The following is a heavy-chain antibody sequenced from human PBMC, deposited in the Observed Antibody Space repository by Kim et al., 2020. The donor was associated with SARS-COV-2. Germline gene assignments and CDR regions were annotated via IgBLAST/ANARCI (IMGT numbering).Heavy chain of an antibody. CDR2: ISSSRSYI. CDR3: ARDNRYSSGWFDY. Sequence: GGSLRLSCAASGFTFSSYSMNWVRQAPGKGLEWVSSISSSRSYIYYADSVKGRFTISRDNAKNSLYLQMNSLRAEDTAVYYCARDNRYSSGWFDYWGQGTLVTVSS. J-gene: IGHJ4*02. V-gene: IGHV3-21*01. CDR1: GFTFSSYS. D-gene: IGHD6-19*01.